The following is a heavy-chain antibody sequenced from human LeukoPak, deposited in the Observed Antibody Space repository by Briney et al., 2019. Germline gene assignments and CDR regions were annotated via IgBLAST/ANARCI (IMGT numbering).Heavy chain of an antibody. CDR3: AIKSSIAASKN. D-gene: IGHD6-25*01. V-gene: IGHV3-7*01. CDR1: GFSFKSYS. Sequence: GGSLRLSCAASGFSFKSYSMGWISQTPGKGLEWVANIKQDGSEKYYVDSVKGRFNISRDNGKNSLYLQMDSLRAEDTAVYYCAIKSSIAASKNWGQGTLVTVSS. CDR2: IKQDGSEK. J-gene: IGHJ4*01.